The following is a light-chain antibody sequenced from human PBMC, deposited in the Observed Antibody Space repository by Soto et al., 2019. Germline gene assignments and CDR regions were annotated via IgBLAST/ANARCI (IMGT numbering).Light chain of an antibody. CDR1: SSDVGNYNY. Sequence: QSVLTQPASVSESPGQSITISCTGTSSDVGNYNYVSWYQQHPGKAPYLIIFGVSNRPSGVSNRFSGSKSGNAASLTISGLQAEDEADYYCSSYTNSGTLVVFGGGTKVTVL. CDR3: SSYTNSGTLVV. J-gene: IGLJ3*02. CDR2: GVS. V-gene: IGLV2-14*03.